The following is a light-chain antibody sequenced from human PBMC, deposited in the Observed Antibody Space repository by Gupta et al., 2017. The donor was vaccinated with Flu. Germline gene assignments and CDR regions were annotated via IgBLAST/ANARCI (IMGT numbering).Light chain of an antibody. V-gene: IGKV3-11*01. CDR2: DAS. J-gene: IGKJ2*01. CDR1: QSVGTY. Sequence: EFVLTQSQATLSLSPGERATLSCRASQSVGTYLAWYQQKPGQTPRLLIYDASNRATGIPARFSGSGSGTDFTLTISSLEPEDFAVYYCQKRSNWPPYTFGQGTRLEI. CDR3: QKRSNWPPYT.